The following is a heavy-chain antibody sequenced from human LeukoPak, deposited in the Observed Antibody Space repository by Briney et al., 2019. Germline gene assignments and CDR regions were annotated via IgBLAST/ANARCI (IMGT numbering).Heavy chain of an antibody. D-gene: IGHD6-6*01. Sequence: GGSLRLSCAASGFTFSSYEMNWVRQAPGKGLEWVSYISSSSSYIYYADSVKGRFTISRDNAKNSLYLQMNSLRAEDTAVYYCARDRIAARPGAFDIWGQGTMVTVSS. CDR2: ISSSSSYI. J-gene: IGHJ3*02. V-gene: IGHV3-21*05. CDR3: ARDRIAARPGAFDI. CDR1: GFTFSSYE.